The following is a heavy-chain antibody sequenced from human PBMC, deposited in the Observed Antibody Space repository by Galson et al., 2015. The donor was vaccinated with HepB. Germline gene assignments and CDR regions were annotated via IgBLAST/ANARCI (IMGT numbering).Heavy chain of an antibody. CDR2: ISACNGNT. D-gene: IGHD1-26*01. Sequence: SVKVSCKASGYTFTSYGISWVRQAPGQGLEWMGWISACNGNTNSAQKLQGRVTMTTDTSTSTAYMELRSLTSDDTAVYYCARDPKYKVSLSGSYRGWFDPWGQGTLVIVSS. J-gene: IGHJ5*02. CDR3: ARDPKYKVSLSGSYRGWFDP. V-gene: IGHV1-18*01. CDR1: GYTFTSYG.